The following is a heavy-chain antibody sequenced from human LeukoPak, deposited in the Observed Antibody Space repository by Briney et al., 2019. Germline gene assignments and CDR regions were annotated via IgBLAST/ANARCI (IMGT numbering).Heavy chain of an antibody. J-gene: IGHJ3*02. CDR1: GYSVTSYW. D-gene: IGHD4-17*01. V-gene: IGHV5-51*01. CDR2: IYPDDSDT. Sequence: GESLKISCKGSGYSVTSYWIAWVRQMPGKGLEWMGIIYPDDSDTRYSPSFQGQVTISADKSISPAYLQWSSLKASDTAMYYCARRLPNDYGDYDAFDIWGQGTMVTVSS. CDR3: ARRLPNDYGDYDAFDI.